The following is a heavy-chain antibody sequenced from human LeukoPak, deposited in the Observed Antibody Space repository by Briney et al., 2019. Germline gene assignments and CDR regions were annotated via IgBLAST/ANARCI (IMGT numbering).Heavy chain of an antibody. V-gene: IGHV4-39*01. CDR3: ARLNKPGWFDP. Sequence: SETLSLTCTVSGDSVSSSNYYWAWIRQPPGKGLEWIGNIYYSGSTYYNPSLKSRLTISVDTSKNQFSLKLTSVTAADTAVYYCARLNKPGWFDPWGQGALVTVSS. J-gene: IGHJ5*02. D-gene: IGHD1-14*01. CDR1: GDSVSSSNYY. CDR2: IYYSGST.